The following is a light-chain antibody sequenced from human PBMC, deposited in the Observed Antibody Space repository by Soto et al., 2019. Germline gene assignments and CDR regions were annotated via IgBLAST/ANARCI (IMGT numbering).Light chain of an antibody. V-gene: IGLV2-11*01. CDR3: CSYTSSITYV. Sequence: QSALTQPRSVSGSPGQSVTISCTGTSSDVGGYNYVSWYLQHPGKAPKVMIYDVSKRPSGVPDRFSGSKSGNTASLTISGLQSEDEADYYCCSYTSSITYVFGTGTKLTVL. J-gene: IGLJ1*01. CDR2: DVS. CDR1: SSDVGGYNY.